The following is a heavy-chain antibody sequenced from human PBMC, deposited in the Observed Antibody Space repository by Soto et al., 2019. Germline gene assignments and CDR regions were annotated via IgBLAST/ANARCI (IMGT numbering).Heavy chain of an antibody. D-gene: IGHD6-19*01. V-gene: IGHV3-23*01. Sequence: GGSLRLSSTASGFAFSQYGMSWVRPAPGKGLEWVSSIRSFDYRTNYADSVKGRFTISRDNSKSTLSLQMNSLRAEDTAVYYCAKDVESGWYEAFDYWGPGTLVTVSS. CDR2: IRSFDYRT. J-gene: IGHJ4*02. CDR3: AKDVESGWYEAFDY. CDR1: GFAFSQYG.